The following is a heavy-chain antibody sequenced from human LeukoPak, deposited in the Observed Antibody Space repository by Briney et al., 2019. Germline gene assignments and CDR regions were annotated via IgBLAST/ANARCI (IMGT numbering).Heavy chain of an antibody. V-gene: IGHV1-3*01. D-gene: IGHD3-10*01. CDR3: ARSLGSHNFDY. CDR1: GYTFTSYA. CDR2: INGGSDNA. Sequence: ASVKVSCKASGYTFTSYAMHWVRQAPGQRLEWMGWINGGSDNAKYLQKFQGRVTIFRDTSASTAYMELSSLRSEDTAVYYCARSLGSHNFDYWGQGTLVTVSS. J-gene: IGHJ4*02.